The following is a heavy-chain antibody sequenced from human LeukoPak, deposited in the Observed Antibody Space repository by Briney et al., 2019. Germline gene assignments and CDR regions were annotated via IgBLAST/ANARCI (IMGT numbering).Heavy chain of an antibody. V-gene: IGHV4-34*01. D-gene: IGHD2-15*01. J-gene: IGHJ5*02. CDR2: IHHSGTT. CDR1: GGSFSGYY. CDR3: ARGLASGGVHPA. Sequence: SETLSLTCAVYGGSFSGYYWSWNRQPPGKGLEWVGEIHHSGTTNYNPSLKSRVPISVDTSKTQFSLKLSSVPAADTAVYYCARGLASGGVHPAWGQGTLVTVSS.